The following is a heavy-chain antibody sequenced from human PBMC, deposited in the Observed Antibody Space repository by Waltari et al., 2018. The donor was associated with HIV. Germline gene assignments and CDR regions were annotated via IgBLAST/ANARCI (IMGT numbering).Heavy chain of an antibody. CDR3: ARRAPMAYFDY. CDR1: GGSLIGKY. D-gene: IGHD2-8*01. Sequence: QVKLNQWAAGLLKPSEILSLTCAVFGGSLIGKYWTWIRQPPGKGLEWIGEINHTGITNYNPSVKSRVTMPGDTAMNQFSLKLTTVTAADTALYYCARRAPMAYFDYWGQGSLVTVSS. V-gene: IGHV4-34*01. J-gene: IGHJ4*02. CDR2: INHTGIT.